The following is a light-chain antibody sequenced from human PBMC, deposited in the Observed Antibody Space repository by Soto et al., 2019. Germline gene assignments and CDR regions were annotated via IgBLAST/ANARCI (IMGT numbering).Light chain of an antibody. J-gene: IGLJ1*01. Sequence: HYVLPHPASLSGAPGHSITISCPGTSSDVGLYDYVSWYQQHPGKAPQLMIYAVSNRPSGVSNRFFGSKSGNTASLTISGLQAEDGADYHCCSYAGSSSYVFGNGTKGNVL. CDR3: CSYAGSSSYV. V-gene: IGLV2-23*02. CDR2: AVS. CDR1: SSDVGLYDY.